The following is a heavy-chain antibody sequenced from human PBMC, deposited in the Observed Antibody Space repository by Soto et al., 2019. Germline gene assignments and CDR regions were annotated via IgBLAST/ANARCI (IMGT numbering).Heavy chain of an antibody. D-gene: IGHD4-17*01. CDR2: ISYDGSNK. Sequence: PGGSLRLSCAASGFTFSSYAMHWVRQAPGKGLEWVAVISYDGSNKYYADSVKGRFTISRDNSKNTLYLQMNSLRAEDTAVYYCARDSRPVTTKGREFDYWGQGTLVTVSS. J-gene: IGHJ4*02. CDR1: GFTFSSYA. CDR3: ARDSRPVTTKGREFDY. V-gene: IGHV3-30-3*01.